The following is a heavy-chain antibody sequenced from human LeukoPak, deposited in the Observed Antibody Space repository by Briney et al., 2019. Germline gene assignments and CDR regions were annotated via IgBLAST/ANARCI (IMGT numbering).Heavy chain of an antibody. D-gene: IGHD4-23*01. CDR2: ISSSSSTI. CDR1: GFTFSNAW. J-gene: IGHJ4*02. V-gene: IGHV3-48*01. CDR3: ARDRNGGNTYYFDY. Sequence: GGSLRLSCAASGFTFSNAWMNWVRQAPGKGLEWVSYISSSSSTIYYADSVKGRFTISRDNAKNSLYLQMNSLRAEDTALYYCARDRNGGNTYYFDYWGQGTLVTVSS.